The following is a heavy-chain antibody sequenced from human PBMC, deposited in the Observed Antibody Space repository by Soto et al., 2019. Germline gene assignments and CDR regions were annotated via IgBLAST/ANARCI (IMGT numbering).Heavy chain of an antibody. CDR3: ARDTMRLVVITSRDAFDI. CDR2: IYHSGST. D-gene: IGHD3-22*01. CDR1: GYSISSCYY. V-gene: IGHV4-38-2*02. J-gene: IGHJ3*02. Sequence: PAETLARTCAVSGYSISSCYYWGWIRQPPWKVLEWIGSIYHSGSTYYNASLKSRVTISVDTYKNQFSLKLSSVTAAATAVYYCARDTMRLVVITSRDAFDIWGQGRMVNVSS.